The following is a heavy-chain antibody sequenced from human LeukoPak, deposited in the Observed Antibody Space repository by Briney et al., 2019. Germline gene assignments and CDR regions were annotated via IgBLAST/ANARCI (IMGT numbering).Heavy chain of an antibody. CDR1: GGSISSSNW. J-gene: IGHJ3*02. Sequence: SGTLSLTCAVSGGSISSSNWWSWVRQPPGKGLEWIGEIYHSGSTNYNPSLKSRVTISVDKSKNQFSLKLSSVTAADTAVYYCARESPDILTGYYAFDIRGQGTMVTVSS. V-gene: IGHV4-4*02. CDR3: ARESPDILTGYYAFDI. D-gene: IGHD3-9*01. CDR2: IYHSGST.